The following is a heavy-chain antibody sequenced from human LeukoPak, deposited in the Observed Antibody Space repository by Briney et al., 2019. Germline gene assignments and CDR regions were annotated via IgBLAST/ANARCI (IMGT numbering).Heavy chain of an antibody. V-gene: IGHV3-23*01. CDR3: AASSRYYDSSGYFDY. CDR1: GFTFSSYA. D-gene: IGHD3-22*01. CDR2: ISGSGGST. Sequence: GGSLRLSCAASGFTFSSYAMIWVRQAPGKGLEWVSAISGSGGSTYYADSVKGRFTISRDNSKNTLYLQMHSLRAEDTAVYYCAASSRYYDSSGYFDYWGQGTLVTVSS. J-gene: IGHJ4*02.